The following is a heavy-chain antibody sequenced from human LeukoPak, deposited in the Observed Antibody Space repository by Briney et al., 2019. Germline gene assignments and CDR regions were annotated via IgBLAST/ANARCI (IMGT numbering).Heavy chain of an antibody. J-gene: IGHJ4*02. D-gene: IGHD2-15*01. CDR2: INHSGGT. CDR3: TRGHADIGLNYFDY. Sequence: SETLSLTCAVYGGSFSDYFWSWIRQPLGKGLEWIGEINHSGGTNYNPSLKSRVTISVDTSKNQFSLKLSSVTAADTAVYYCTRGHADIGLNYFDYWGQGTLVTVSS. CDR1: GGSFSDYF. V-gene: IGHV4-34*01.